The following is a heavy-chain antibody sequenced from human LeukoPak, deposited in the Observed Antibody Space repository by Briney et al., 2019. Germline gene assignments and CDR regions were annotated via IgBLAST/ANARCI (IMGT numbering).Heavy chain of an antibody. CDR2: IYYSGST. Sequence: PSETLSLTRTVSGGSISSYYWSWIRQPPGKGLEWIGYIYYSGSTNYNPSLKSRVTISVDTSKNQFSLKLSSVTAAGTAVYYCARARDQATDYYFDYWGQGTLVTVSS. CDR1: GGSISSYY. D-gene: IGHD1-26*01. J-gene: IGHJ4*02. V-gene: IGHV4-59*01. CDR3: ARARDQATDYYFDY.